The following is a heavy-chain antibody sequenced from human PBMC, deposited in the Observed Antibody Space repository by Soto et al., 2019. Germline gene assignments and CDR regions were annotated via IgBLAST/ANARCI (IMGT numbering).Heavy chain of an antibody. D-gene: IGHD2-2*01. Sequence: GGSLRLSCTASGSSFSSYAMKWVLQAPGKGLEWVSLIGESGTPTYYADSVKGRFTISRDNSGNTLFLEMYSLRAEDTAVYYCARYIPGVRYYGMDVWGQGTTVTVSS. V-gene: IGHV3-23*01. J-gene: IGHJ6*02. CDR1: GSSFSSYA. CDR3: ARYIPGVRYYGMDV. CDR2: IGESGTPT.